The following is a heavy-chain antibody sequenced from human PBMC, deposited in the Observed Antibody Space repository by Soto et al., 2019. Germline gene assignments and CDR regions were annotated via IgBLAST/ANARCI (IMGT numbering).Heavy chain of an antibody. CDR3: ASSDSSSWSDAFDI. CDR1: GGTFSSYT. CDR2: IIPILGIA. V-gene: IGHV1-69*02. J-gene: IGHJ3*02. Sequence: SVKVSCKASGGTFSSYTISWVRQAPGQGLEWMGRIIPILGIANYAQKFQGRVTITADKSTSTAYMELSSLRSEDTAVYYCASSDSSSWSDAFDIWGQGTMVTVS. D-gene: IGHD6-13*01.